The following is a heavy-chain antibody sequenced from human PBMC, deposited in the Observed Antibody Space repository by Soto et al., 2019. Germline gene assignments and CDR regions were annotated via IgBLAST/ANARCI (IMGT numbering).Heavy chain of an antibody. D-gene: IGHD3-22*01. Sequence: ASVKASCKASGYTFTSYGINWVRQAPGRGLEWMGWINPGNGNTKYSQQFQGRVIIDRDTSASTAYMELSSLRSEDTAVYYCARGGYFDSSNYLDYWGQGTQVTVSS. V-gene: IGHV1-3*01. CDR3: ARGGYFDSSNYLDY. CDR2: INPGNGNT. J-gene: IGHJ4*02. CDR1: GYTFTSYG.